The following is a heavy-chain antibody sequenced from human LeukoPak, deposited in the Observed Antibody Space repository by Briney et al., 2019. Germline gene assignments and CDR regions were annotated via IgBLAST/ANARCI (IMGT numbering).Heavy chain of an antibody. CDR3: TRGSSSHQSSFDS. D-gene: IGHD2-2*01. V-gene: IGHV3-30*02. CDR2: TRYDKSNI. CDR1: GFTFTSYG. Sequence: PGGSLRLSCAASGFTFTSYGMHWVRQAPGKGLEWVALTRYDKSNIYYADSVKGRFTISRDNSRNTLYLQMSSLRAEDTAVYYGTRGSSSHQSSFDSWGQGTLVTVSS. J-gene: IGHJ4*02.